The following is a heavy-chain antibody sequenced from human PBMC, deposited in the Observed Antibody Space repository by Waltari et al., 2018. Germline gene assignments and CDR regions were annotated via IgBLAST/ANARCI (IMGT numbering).Heavy chain of an antibody. CDR3: AKGATGTTGTFDI. CDR1: VFTFSSYA. Sequence: EVQLLESGGGLVQRGGSLRLSCAASVFTFSSYAMSWVRQAPGKGLEWVSSIRGSGGSTYYADSVKGHFTISRDNSKNTLYLQMNSLRAEDTAVYYCAKGATGTTGTFDIWGQGTMVTVSS. V-gene: IGHV3-23*01. CDR2: IRGSGGST. J-gene: IGHJ3*02. D-gene: IGHD1-1*01.